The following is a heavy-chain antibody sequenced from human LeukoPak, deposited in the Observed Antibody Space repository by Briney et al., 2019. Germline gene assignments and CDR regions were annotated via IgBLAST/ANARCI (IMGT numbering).Heavy chain of an antibody. CDR2: ISSNGDNT. CDR3: AKESWNYLPANSPRSPIDY. J-gene: IGHJ4*02. D-gene: IGHD1-7*01. V-gene: IGHV3-64*04. Sequence: HPGGSLRLSCSASGFPFNTYAIHWVRQAPGKGLEYVAGISSNGDNTDFADSVKGRFTISRDNSKNTLYLQMNSLRAEDTAVYYCAKESWNYLPANSPRSPIDYWGQGTLVTVSS. CDR1: GFPFNTYA.